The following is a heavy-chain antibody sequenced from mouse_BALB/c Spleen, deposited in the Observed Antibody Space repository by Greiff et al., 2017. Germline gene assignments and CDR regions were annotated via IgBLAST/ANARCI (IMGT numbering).Heavy chain of an antibody. D-gene: IGHD4-1*01. CDR1: GFTFSDFY. CDR3: ARDGGLGRGFDY. Sequence: EVKVVESGGGLVQPGGSLRLSCATSGFTFSDFYMEWVRQPPGKRLEWIAASRNKANDYTTEYSASVKGRFIVSRDTSQSILYLQMNALRAEDTAIYYCARDGGLGRGFDYWGQGTTLTVSS. J-gene: IGHJ2*01. V-gene: IGHV7-1*02. CDR2: SRNKANDYTT.